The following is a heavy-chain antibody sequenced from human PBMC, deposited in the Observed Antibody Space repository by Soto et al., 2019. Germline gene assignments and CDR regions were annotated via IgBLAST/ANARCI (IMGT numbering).Heavy chain of an antibody. Sequence: ASVKVSCKASGYTFTSHALHWVRQAPGQGLEWMGWINTGNGNTKYSQRFQGRVTIIRDTSATTVYMDLRSLKSEDTVVYYCTRGSSDWFPYFDFWGQGTLVTAPQ. CDR1: GYTFTSHA. V-gene: IGHV1-3*04. CDR3: TRGSSDWFPYFDF. J-gene: IGHJ4*02. D-gene: IGHD3-9*01. CDR2: INTGNGNT.